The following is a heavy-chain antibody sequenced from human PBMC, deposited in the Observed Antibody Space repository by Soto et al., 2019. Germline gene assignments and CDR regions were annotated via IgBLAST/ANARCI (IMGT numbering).Heavy chain of an antibody. D-gene: IGHD3-9*01. Sequence: QVQLVQSGAEVKKPGASVKVSCKASGNIFTSNGFSWVRQAPGQGPEWMGWISAYNGNTNYVQKFQGRVTMTTDTSTRTAYKELRSLRSDDTAVYYCARVPHNFNWVPYGLDVWGQGTTVIVSS. CDR2: ISAYNGNT. CDR1: GNIFTSNG. J-gene: IGHJ6*02. V-gene: IGHV1-18*04. CDR3: ARVPHNFNWVPYGLDV.